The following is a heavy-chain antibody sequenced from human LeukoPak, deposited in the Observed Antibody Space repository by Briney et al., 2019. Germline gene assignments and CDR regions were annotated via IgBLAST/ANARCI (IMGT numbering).Heavy chain of an antibody. D-gene: IGHD6-6*01. CDR3: AKQVDDSSSTYDY. Sequence: GGSLRLSCTASGFTFSTYGLAWVRQARGKGLEWVSKITGSGDRTYHADSVKGRFTISRDNSKNTLYLQMNNLRVEDTAVYYCAKQVDDSSSTYDYWAQGALVTVSS. CDR2: ITGSGDRT. CDR1: GFTFSTYG. V-gene: IGHV3-23*01. J-gene: IGHJ4*02.